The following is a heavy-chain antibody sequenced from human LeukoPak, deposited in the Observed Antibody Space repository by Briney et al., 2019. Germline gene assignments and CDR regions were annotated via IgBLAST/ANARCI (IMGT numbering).Heavy chain of an antibody. CDR1: GYTFTGYY. CDR2: INPNSGGT. J-gene: IGHJ4*02. Sequence: ASVKVSCKASGYTFTGYYMHWVRQAPGQGLEWMGWINPNSGGTNYAQKFQGRVTMTRDTSISTAYMELSRLRSDDTAVYYCARLARITIFGVGPHFDYWGQGTLVTVSS. CDR3: ARLARITIFGVGPHFDY. D-gene: IGHD3-3*01. V-gene: IGHV1-2*02.